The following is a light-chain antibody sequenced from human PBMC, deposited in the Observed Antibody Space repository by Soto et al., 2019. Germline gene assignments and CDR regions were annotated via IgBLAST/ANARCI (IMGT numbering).Light chain of an antibody. V-gene: IGLV2-14*01. J-gene: IGLJ1*01. CDR3: SSYSSTSTLYV. CDR2: EVT. CDR1: NSDIGAYNY. Sequence: QSALTQPASVSGSPGQSITISCIGTNSDIGAYNYVSWYQQHPGKVPKLMIYEVTNRPSGLSNRFSGSKSGNTASLTISGLQAEDEAEYFRSSYSSTSTLYVFGTGTKLTVL.